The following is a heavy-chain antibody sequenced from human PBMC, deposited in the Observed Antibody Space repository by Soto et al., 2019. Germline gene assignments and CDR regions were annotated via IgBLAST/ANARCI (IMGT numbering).Heavy chain of an antibody. V-gene: IGHV1-3*01. CDR3: ARDGEVVVVAATPYYYYMDV. D-gene: IGHD2-15*01. CDR2: INAGNGNT. Sequence: ASVKVSCKAYGYTFTSYAMHWVRQAPGQRLEWMGWINAGNGNTKYSQKFQGRVTITRDTSASTAYMELSSLRSEDTAVYYCARDGEVVVVAATPYYYYMDVWGKGTTVTVSS. CDR1: GYTFTSYA. J-gene: IGHJ6*03.